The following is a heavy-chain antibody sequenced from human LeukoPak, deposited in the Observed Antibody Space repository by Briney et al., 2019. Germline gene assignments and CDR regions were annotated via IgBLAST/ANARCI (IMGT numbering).Heavy chain of an antibody. Sequence: TGRSLRLSCAASGFKFDDYAMHWVRLGPGKGLEWVSGISWSSGHIDYADSVKGRFTISRDNAKNSLYLQMDSLGPEDTALYYCARSVVVVAATPTHFDLWGRGTQVTVSS. CDR1: GFKFDDYA. CDR2: ISWSSGHI. V-gene: IGHV3-9*01. CDR3: ARSVVVVAATPTHFDL. D-gene: IGHD2-15*01. J-gene: IGHJ2*01.